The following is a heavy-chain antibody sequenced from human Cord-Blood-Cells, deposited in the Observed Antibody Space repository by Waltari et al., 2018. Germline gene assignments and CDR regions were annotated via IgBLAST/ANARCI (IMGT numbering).Heavy chain of an antibody. Sequence: EVQLVESGGGLVQPGGSLRLPCAASGFTFSSYSMNLARPAPGKGLEWVSYISSSSSTIYYADSVKGRFTISRDNAKNSLYLQMNSLRAEDTAVYYCARVCHYDFWSGYYYYYYGMDVWGQGTTVTVSS. CDR2: ISSSSSTI. V-gene: IGHV3-48*01. J-gene: IGHJ6*02. D-gene: IGHD3-3*01. CDR3: ARVCHYDFWSGYYYYYYGMDV. CDR1: GFTFSSYS.